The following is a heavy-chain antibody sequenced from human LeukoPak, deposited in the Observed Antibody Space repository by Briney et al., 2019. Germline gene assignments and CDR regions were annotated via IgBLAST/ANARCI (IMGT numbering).Heavy chain of an antibody. Sequence: SETLSLTCAVYGGSFSGYYWSWIRQAPGKGLEWIGEINHSGSTNYNPSLKSRVTISVDTSKNQFSLKLSSVTAADTAVYYCARRLNYYGSGSYSHLFDYWGQGTLVAVSS. J-gene: IGHJ4*02. CDR2: INHSGST. D-gene: IGHD3-10*01. CDR1: GGSFSGYY. V-gene: IGHV4-34*01. CDR3: ARRLNYYGSGSYSHLFDY.